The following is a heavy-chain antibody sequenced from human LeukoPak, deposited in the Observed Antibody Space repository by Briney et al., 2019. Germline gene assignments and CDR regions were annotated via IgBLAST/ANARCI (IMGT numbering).Heavy chain of an antibody. J-gene: IGHJ4*02. CDR2: IYYSGST. D-gene: IGHD1-26*01. V-gene: IGHV4-59*08. Sequence: SETLSLTCTVSGGSITNYYWGWLRQPPGKGLEYIGHIYYSGSTNYNPPLKSRVTISVDMSKNQFSLRLSSVTAVDTAIYYCARHKDGGSFPIDSWGQGTLVTVSS. CDR3: ARHKDGGSFPIDS. CDR1: GGSITNYY.